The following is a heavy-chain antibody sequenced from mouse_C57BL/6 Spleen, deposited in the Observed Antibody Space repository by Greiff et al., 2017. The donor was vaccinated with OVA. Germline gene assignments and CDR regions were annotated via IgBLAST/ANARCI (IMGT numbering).Heavy chain of an antibody. CDR3: AREGHSNSAWFAY. D-gene: IGHD2-5*01. CDR1: GYSITSGYY. J-gene: IGHJ3*01. Sequence: EVQLQESGPGLVKPSQSLSLTCSVPGYSITSGYYWNWIRQFPGNKLEWMGYISYDGSNNYNPSLKNRISITRDTSKNQFFLKLNSVTTEDTATYYCAREGHSNSAWFAYWGQGTLVTVSA. CDR2: ISYDGSN. V-gene: IGHV3-6*01.